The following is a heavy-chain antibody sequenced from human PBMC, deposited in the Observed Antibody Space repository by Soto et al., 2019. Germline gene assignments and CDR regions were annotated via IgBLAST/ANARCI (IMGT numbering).Heavy chain of an antibody. CDR1: GFTLSDYY. D-gene: IGHD6-13*01. J-gene: IGHJ2*01. V-gene: IGHV3-11*05. CDR2: ISSSSSYT. Sequence: QVQLVESGGGLVKPGGSLRLSCAASGFTLSDYYISWIRQAPGKGLEWVSYISSSSSYTNYADSVKGRFTISRDNAKNSLYLQMNSLRAEDTAVYYCARTIAAAGGRRYFDLWGRGTLVTVSS. CDR3: ARTIAAAGGRRYFDL.